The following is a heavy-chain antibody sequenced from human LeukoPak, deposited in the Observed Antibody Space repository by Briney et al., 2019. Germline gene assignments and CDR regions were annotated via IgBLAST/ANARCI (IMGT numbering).Heavy chain of an antibody. CDR2: IRQDGNEK. J-gene: IGHJ4*02. V-gene: IGHV3-7*01. CDR3: ARAPYYETTGPL. CDR1: GFTFSSHW. Sequence: GGSMRLSCVASGFTFSSHWMSWVRQAPEKGLEWVANIRQDGNEKYYVDSAKGRFTISRDNAKNSLYLQMNSLRAEDTAVYYCARAPYYETTGPLWGQGTLVTVSS. D-gene: IGHD3-22*01.